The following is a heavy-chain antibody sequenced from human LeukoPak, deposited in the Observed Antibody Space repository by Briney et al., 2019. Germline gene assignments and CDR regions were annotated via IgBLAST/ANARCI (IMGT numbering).Heavy chain of an antibody. V-gene: IGHV3-23*01. Sequence: GGSLRLSCAASGFTFNTYGMNWVRQAPGKGLEWVSGITSDSRGIYYADSVKGRFTISRDSSKNTLFLQMNRLRPEDAAVYYCAKAPVTTCRGAYCYPFDYWGQGTLVTVSS. J-gene: IGHJ4*02. CDR1: GFTFNTYG. CDR3: AKAPVTTCRGAYCYPFDY. CDR2: ITSDSRGI. D-gene: IGHD2-21*01.